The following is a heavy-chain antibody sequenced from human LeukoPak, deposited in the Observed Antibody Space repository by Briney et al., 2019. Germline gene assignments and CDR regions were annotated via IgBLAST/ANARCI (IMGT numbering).Heavy chain of an antibody. V-gene: IGHV1-69*13. CDR3: ARDVRDGYNHYAMDV. Sequence: SVKVSCKASGGTFSSYAISWVRQAPGRGLEWMGGIIPIFGTANYAQKFQGRVTITADESTSTAYMELSSLRSEDTAVYYCARDVRDGYNHYAMDVWGQGTTVTVSS. D-gene: IGHD5-24*01. CDR1: GGTFSSYA. J-gene: IGHJ6*02. CDR2: IIPIFGTA.